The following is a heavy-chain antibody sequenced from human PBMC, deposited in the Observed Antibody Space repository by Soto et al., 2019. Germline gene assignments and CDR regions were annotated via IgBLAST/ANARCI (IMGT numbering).Heavy chain of an antibody. CDR1: GVTFSSYA. J-gene: IGHJ6*02. Sequence: EVQLLESGGGLVQPGGSLRLSCATSGVTFSSYAMSWVRQAQGRGLGWVSVISGSGGTTYYADAVKGRFTISRDNSKNTLYLQMNSLRAEVTAVYYCAKQQGSGTPNYYYSMDVWGQGTTVTVSS. D-gene: IGHD3-10*01. V-gene: IGHV3-23*01. CDR2: ISGSGGTT. CDR3: AKQQGSGTPNYYYSMDV.